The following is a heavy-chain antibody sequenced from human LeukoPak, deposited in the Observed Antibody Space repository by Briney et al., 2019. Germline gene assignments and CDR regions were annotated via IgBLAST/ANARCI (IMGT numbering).Heavy chain of an antibody. CDR1: GGSFSGYY. CDR3: TRGSSTWANWFDP. V-gene: IGHV4-34*01. CDR2: INHSGST. Sequence: SETLSLTCAVYGGSFSGYYWSWIRQSPGKGLEWIGEINHSGSTNYNPSLKSRVTISVDTSKNQFSLKLNSVTAADTAVYYCTRGSSTWANWFDPWGQGTLVTVSS. D-gene: IGHD6-13*01. J-gene: IGHJ5*02.